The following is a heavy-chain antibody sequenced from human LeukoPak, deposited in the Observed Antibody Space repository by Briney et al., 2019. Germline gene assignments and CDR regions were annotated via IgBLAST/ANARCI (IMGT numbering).Heavy chain of an antibody. CDR1: GGSISSGGYS. Sequence: SETLSLTCAVSGGSISSGGYSWSWIRQPPGKGLEWIGYIYHNGSTYYNPSLKSRVTISVDTSKNQFSLKLSSVTAADTAVYYCARWFGESYAGNWGQGTLVTVSS. CDR2: IYHNGST. CDR3: ARWFGESYAGN. D-gene: IGHD3-10*01. J-gene: IGHJ4*02. V-gene: IGHV4-30-2*01.